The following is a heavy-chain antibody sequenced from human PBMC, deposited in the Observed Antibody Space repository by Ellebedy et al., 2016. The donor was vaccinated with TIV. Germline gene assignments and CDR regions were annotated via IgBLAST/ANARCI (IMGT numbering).Heavy chain of an antibody. D-gene: IGHD3-22*01. J-gene: IGHJ4*02. CDR3: AKGRGGGSDTSAPRYYFDY. CDR2: LYGTGRGI. V-gene: IGHV3-23*01. Sequence: PGGSLRLSCAASGFTFSSFAMGWVRQTPGKGLEGVSGLYGTGRGIFYSDSVEGRFIISRDNSKRTLYLQMNSLRAEDTAVYYCAKGRGGGSDTSAPRYYFDYWGLGTLVTVSS. CDR1: GFTFSSFA.